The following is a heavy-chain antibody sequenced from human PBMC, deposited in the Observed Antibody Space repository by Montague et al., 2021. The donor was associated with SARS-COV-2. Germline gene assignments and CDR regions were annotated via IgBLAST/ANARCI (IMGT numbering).Heavy chain of an antibody. CDR2: LYTSGST. V-gene: IGHV4-4*07. Sequence: SETLSLTCTVFGGSISNYYWTWIRQPAGKGLEWIGRLYTSGSTTYNPSLKSRVTMSVDTSKNQFSLNVTSVTAADTAIYYCARESGYSSGWRYYYVMDVWGQGTTVTVS. CDR3: ARESGYSSGWRYYYVMDV. CDR1: GGSISNYY. D-gene: IGHD6-19*01. J-gene: IGHJ6*02.